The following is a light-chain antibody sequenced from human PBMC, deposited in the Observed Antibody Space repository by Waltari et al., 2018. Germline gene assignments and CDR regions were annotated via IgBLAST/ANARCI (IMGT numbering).Light chain of an antibody. CDR3: LQYNYWPPVT. J-gene: IGKJ4*01. CDR2: DAS. V-gene: IGKV3-15*01. CDR1: GTAGRQ. Sequence: VMTQSPATLSVSPGERVTLTCRASGTAGRQLARYQHKPGQAPRLLIYDASTRASGIPPRFSGGGSGTDFTLTISSLQSEDFAVYYCLQYNYWPPVTFGGGTTVEVK.